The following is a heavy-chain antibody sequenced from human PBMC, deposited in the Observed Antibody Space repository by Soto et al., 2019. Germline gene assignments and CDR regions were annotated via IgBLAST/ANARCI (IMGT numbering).Heavy chain of an antibody. Sequence: LRLSCAASGFTVSSNYMSWVRQAPGKGLEWVSVIYSGGSTYYADSVKGRFTISRDNSKNTLYLQMNSLRAEDTAVYYCARDRAYDSSGFYYYYGMDVWGQGTTVTVSS. D-gene: IGHD3-22*01. CDR2: IYSGGST. J-gene: IGHJ6*02. CDR3: ARDRAYDSSGFYYYYGMDV. V-gene: IGHV3-53*01. CDR1: GFTVSSNY.